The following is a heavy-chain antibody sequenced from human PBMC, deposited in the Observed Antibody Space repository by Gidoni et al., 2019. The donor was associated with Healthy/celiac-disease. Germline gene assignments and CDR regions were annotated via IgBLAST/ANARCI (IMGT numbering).Heavy chain of an antibody. V-gene: IGHV4-34*01. Sequence: GSFSGYYWSWIRQPPGKGLEWIGEINHSGSTNYNPSLKSRVTISVDTSKNQFSLKLSSVTAADTAVYYCARSLSARYYLDYWGQGTLVTVSS. CDR1: GSFSGYY. CDR3: ARSLSARYYLDY. CDR2: INHSGST. J-gene: IGHJ4*02.